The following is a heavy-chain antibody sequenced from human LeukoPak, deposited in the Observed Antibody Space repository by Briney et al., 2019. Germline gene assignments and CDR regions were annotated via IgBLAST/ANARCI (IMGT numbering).Heavy chain of an antibody. Sequence: SETLSLTCTVSGGSISSYYWSWIRQPPGKGLEWIGYIYYSGSTNYNPSLKSRVTISVDASKNQFSLKLTSVTAADTAVYYCARQQFFVWDWFDPWGQGTLVTVSS. CDR3: ARQQFFVWDWFDP. J-gene: IGHJ5*02. CDR2: IYYSGST. D-gene: IGHD3-3*01. V-gene: IGHV4-59*08. CDR1: GGSISSYY.